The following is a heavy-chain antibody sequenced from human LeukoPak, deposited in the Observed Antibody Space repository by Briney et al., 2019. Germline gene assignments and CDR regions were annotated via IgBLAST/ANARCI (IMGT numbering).Heavy chain of an antibody. V-gene: IGHV3-53*01. CDR3: ARAATWFGPNWFDP. J-gene: IGHJ5*02. CDR2: IYSGGST. Sequence: GGSLRLSCAASGFTFSSYWMHWVRQAPGKGLEWVSVIYSGGSTYYADSVKGRFTISRDNSKNTLYLQMNSLRAEDTAVYYCARAATWFGPNWFDPWGQGTLVTVSS. CDR1: GFTFSSYW. D-gene: IGHD3-10*01.